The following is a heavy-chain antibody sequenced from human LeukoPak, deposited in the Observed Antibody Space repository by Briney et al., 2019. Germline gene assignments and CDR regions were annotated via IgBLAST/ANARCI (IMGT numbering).Heavy chain of an antibody. CDR1: GFTLSAYW. CDR2: IEGDGKRR. J-gene: IGHJ4*02. D-gene: IGHD5-12*01. Sequence: GGSLRLSCAASGFTLSAYWMHWVRQAPGKGLMWVSRIEGDGKRRTYADSVKGRFTISRDNAKNTLYLQMNSLRAEDTAVYYCTRDWRNLGYDYWGQGTLVTVSS. CDR3: TRDWRNLGYDY. V-gene: IGHV3-74*01.